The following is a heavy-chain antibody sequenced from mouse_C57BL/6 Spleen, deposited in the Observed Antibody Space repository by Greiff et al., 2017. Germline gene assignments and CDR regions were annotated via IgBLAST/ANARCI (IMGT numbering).Heavy chain of an antibody. J-gene: IGHJ2*01. D-gene: IGHD1-1*01. CDR3: AREALLRPFDY. CDR2: ISDGGSYT. Sequence: EVMLVESGGGLVKPGGSLKLSCAASGFTFSSYAMSWVRQTPEKRLEWVATISDGGSYTYYPDNVKGRFTISRDNAKNNLYLQMSHLKSEDTAMYYCAREALLRPFDYWGQGTTLTVSS. V-gene: IGHV5-4*01. CDR1: GFTFSSYA.